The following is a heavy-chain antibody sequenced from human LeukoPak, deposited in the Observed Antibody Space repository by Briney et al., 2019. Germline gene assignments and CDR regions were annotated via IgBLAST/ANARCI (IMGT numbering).Heavy chain of an antibody. CDR1: GYTFTSYD. D-gene: IGHD6-19*01. CDR3: ARDDIAVAGTGFDY. CDR2: MNPNSGNT. Sequence: AASVKVSCKASGYTFTSYDINWVRQATGQWLEWMGWMNPNSGNTGYAQKFQGRVTMTRNTSISTAYMELSSLRSEDTAVYYCARDDIAVAGTGFDYWGQGTLVTVSS. J-gene: IGHJ4*02. V-gene: IGHV1-8*01.